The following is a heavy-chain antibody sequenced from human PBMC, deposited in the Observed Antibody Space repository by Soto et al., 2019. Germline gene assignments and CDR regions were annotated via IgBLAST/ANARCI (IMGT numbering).Heavy chain of an antibody. CDR2: VSWNSGSI. D-gene: IGHD5-18*01. J-gene: IGHJ5*02. CDR3: AKASGLNRGYNYGYDA. Sequence: EVQLVESGGGLVQPGRSLRLSCAASGFSFDAYAMHWVRQAPGKGLEWVSGVSWNSGSIAHADSVKGRFTISRDNAKNSLYLQMNRLRAEDTALYYCAKASGLNRGYNYGYDAWGQGTLVTVSS. CDR1: GFSFDAYA. V-gene: IGHV3-9*01.